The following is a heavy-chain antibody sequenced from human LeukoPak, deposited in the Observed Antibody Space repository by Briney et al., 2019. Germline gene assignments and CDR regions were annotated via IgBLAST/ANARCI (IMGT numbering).Heavy chain of an antibody. D-gene: IGHD3-16*02. CDR3: ARGSGYDYVWGSYRYWIYFDY. V-gene: IGHV4-34*01. CDR2: INHSGST. CDR1: GGSFSGYY. Sequence: SETLSLTCAVYGGSFSGYYWSWIRQPPGKGLEWIGEINHSGSTNYNPSLKSRVSILVGTSKNQFSLKLRSVTAADTAVYYCARGSGYDYVWGSYRYWIYFDYWGQGTLVTVSS. J-gene: IGHJ4*02.